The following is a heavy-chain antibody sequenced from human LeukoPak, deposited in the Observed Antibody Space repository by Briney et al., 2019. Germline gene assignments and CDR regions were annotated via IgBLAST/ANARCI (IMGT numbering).Heavy chain of an antibody. V-gene: IGHV3-23*01. CDR1: GFNFRSTA. D-gene: IGHD2-15*01. Sequence: GGSLRLSCAASGFNFRSTAMTWVRQAPGKGLEWVSGISGGGDSTYYADSVKGRFTISRDNSKNTLYLQVSTLRAEDTAVYYRATGRFFWGQGTLVTVPS. CDR3: ATGRFF. CDR2: ISGGGDST. J-gene: IGHJ4*02.